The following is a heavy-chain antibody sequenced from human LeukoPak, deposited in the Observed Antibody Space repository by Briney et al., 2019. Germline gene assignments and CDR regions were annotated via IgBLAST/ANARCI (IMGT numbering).Heavy chain of an antibody. Sequence: PGGSLRLSCAASGFTLRNYWMSWDRQAPGKGLEWVANIRPDGSEKFYVDSVKGRFTISRDNDKNSLYLQMNSLRGEDTAAYFRARVGGPWVLILWGQRTLVTVSS. CDR2: IRPDGSEK. D-gene: IGHD3-16*01. V-gene: IGHV3-7*01. J-gene: IGHJ4*02. CDR1: GFTLRNYW. CDR3: ARVGGPWVLIL.